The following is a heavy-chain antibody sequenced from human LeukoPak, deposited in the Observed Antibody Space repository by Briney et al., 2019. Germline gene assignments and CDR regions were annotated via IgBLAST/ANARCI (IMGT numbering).Heavy chain of an antibody. V-gene: IGHV1-2*02. D-gene: IGHD3-10*01. J-gene: IGHJ6*03. Sequence: ASVKVSCKASGYTFTGYYMHWVRQAPGQGLGWMGWINPNSGGTNYAQKFQGRVTMTRDTSISAAYMELSRLRSDDTAVYYCARAAGGRITMVRGHYMDVWGKGTTVTVSS. CDR2: INPNSGGT. CDR1: GYTFTGYY. CDR3: ARAAGGRITMVRGHYMDV.